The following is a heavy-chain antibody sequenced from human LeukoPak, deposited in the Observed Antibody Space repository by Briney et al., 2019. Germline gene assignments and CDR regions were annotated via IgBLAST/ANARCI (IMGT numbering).Heavy chain of an antibody. D-gene: IGHD3-10*01. CDR1: GFTFSSYW. V-gene: IGHV3-74*01. CDR3: ARDRGFGAYFGY. CDR2: INSDGSST. Sequence: GGSLRLSCAASGFTFSSYWMHWVRQAPGKGLVWVSRINSDGSSTSYADPVKGRFTISRDNAKNTLYLQMNSLRAEDTAVYYCARDRGFGAYFGYWGQGTLVTVSS. J-gene: IGHJ4*02.